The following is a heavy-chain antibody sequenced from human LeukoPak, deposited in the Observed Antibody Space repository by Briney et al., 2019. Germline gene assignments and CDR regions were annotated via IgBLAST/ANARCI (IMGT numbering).Heavy chain of an antibody. V-gene: IGHV4-59*01. CDR2: IYHSGSI. CDR1: DGSISSYY. CDR3: ARDRGGYSYLH. D-gene: IGHD5-18*01. Sequence: SGTLSLTCTVSDGSISSYYWSWVRQPPGKGLEWIGYIYHSGSITYNPSLKSRVTISIDTSKNQFSLKLSSVTAADTAVYYCARDRGGYSYLHWGQGTLVTVSS. J-gene: IGHJ4*02.